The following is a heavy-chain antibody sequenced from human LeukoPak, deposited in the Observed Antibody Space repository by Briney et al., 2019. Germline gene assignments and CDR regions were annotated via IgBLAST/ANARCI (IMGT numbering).Heavy chain of an antibody. J-gene: IGHJ4*02. CDR3: ARVGVPFYSSSYNYFDY. CDR2: INHSGST. CDR1: GGSFSGYY. V-gene: IGHV4-34*01. Sequence: PSETLSLTCAVYGGSFSGYYWSWIRQPPGKGLEWIGEINHSGSTNYNPSLKSRVTISVDTSKNQFSLKLSSVTAADTAVYYCARVGVPFYSSSYNYFDYWGQGTLVTVSS. D-gene: IGHD6-13*01.